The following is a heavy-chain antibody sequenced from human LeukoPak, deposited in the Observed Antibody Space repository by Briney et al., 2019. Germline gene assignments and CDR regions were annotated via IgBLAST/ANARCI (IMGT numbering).Heavy chain of an antibody. J-gene: IGHJ6*03. CDR1: GYTFTSYD. Sequence: ASVKVSCKASGYTFTSYDINWVRQATGQGLEWMGWMNPNSGNTGYAQKFQGRVTMTRNTSISTAYMELSSLRSEDTAVYYYARASVLRFLEWLRQDYYYYYYMDVWGKGTTVTVSS. CDR2: MNPNSGNT. D-gene: IGHD3-3*01. V-gene: IGHV1-8*01. CDR3: ARASVLRFLEWLRQDYYYYYYMDV.